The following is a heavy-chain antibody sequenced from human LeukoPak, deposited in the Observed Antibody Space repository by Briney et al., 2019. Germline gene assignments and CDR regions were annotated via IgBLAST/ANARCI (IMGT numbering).Heavy chain of an antibody. Sequence: GGSLRLSCAASGFTFSIYAMSWVRQAPGKGPEWVSGIGGSGSTTYFSGSVRGRFTISRDNSKNTLSLQMNSLRAEDTAVYYCAKGGGIAAPGGDFDHWGQGTLVTVSS. CDR2: IGGSGSTT. V-gene: IGHV3-23*01. CDR3: AKGGGIAAPGGDFDH. D-gene: IGHD6-13*01. J-gene: IGHJ4*02. CDR1: GFTFSIYA.